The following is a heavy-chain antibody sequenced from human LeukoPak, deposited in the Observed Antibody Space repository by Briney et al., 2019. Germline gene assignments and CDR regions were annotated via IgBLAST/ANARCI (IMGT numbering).Heavy chain of an antibody. CDR3: ARDRGSGEKIYYYYGMDV. CDR1: GGSISSGGYY. D-gene: IGHD2-15*01. V-gene: IGHV4-31*03. CDR2: IYYSGST. J-gene: IGHJ6*02. Sequence: PSQTLSLTCTVSGGSISSGGYYWSWIRQHPGKGLEWIGYIYYSGSTYYNPSLKSRVTISVDTSKNQISLKLSSVTAADTAVYYCARDRGSGEKIYYYYGMDVWGQGTTVTVSS.